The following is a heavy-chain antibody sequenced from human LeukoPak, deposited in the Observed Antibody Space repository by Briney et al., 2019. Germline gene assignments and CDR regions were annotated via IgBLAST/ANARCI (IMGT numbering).Heavy chain of an antibody. CDR1: GGSISSSSYY. V-gene: IGHV4-39*07. CDR2: IYYSGST. Sequence: SETLSLTCTVSGGSISSSSYYWGWIRQPPGTGLEWLGSIYYSGSTYYNPSLKSRVTISVDTSKNQFSLKLSSVTAADTAVYYCARLEIVVVPATAFDNWGQGTLVIVSS. CDR3: ARLEIVVVPATAFDN. D-gene: IGHD2-2*01. J-gene: IGHJ4*02.